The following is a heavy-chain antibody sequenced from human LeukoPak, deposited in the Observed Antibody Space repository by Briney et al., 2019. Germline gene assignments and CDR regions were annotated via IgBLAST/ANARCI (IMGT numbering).Heavy chain of an antibody. Sequence: ASVKVSCKASGYTFTSYGISWVRQAPGQGLEWMGWISAHNGNTNYAQKLQGRVTMTTGTSTSTAHMELRSLRSDDTAVYYCARAPGGRYFDYWGQGTLVTVSS. CDR3: ARAPGGRYFDY. CDR2: ISAHNGNT. V-gene: IGHV1-18*01. D-gene: IGHD3-9*01. J-gene: IGHJ4*02. CDR1: GYTFTSYG.